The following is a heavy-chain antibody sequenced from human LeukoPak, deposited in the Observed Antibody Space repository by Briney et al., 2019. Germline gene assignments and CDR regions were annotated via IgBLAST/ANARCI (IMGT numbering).Heavy chain of an antibody. CDR3: ARVLYGDGSGSYSPYYFDY. CDR2: IYHSGST. J-gene: IGHJ4*02. D-gene: IGHD3-10*01. V-gene: IGHV4-38-2*02. CDR1: GYSISSGYY. Sequence: SETLSLTCTVSGYSISSGYYWGWIRQPPGQGLEWIGSIYHSGSTYYNPSLKSRVTISVDTSKNQFSLKLSSVTAADTAVYYCARVLYGDGSGSYSPYYFDYWGQGTLVTVSS.